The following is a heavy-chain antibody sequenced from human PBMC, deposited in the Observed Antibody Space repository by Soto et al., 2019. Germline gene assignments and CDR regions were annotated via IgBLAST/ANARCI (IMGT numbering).Heavy chain of an antibody. V-gene: IGHV3-30*18. CDR3: ANGYCSGGSCYGGDDN. J-gene: IGHJ4*02. Sequence: QVQLVESGGGVVQPGRSLRLSCAASRFTFSSYDMHWVRQAPGKGLVWVAVISFDGSNKYYADSVKSRFTISRDNSKNTLYLQMNSLRAEDTAVYYCANGYCSGGSCYGGDDNWGQGTLVTVSS. D-gene: IGHD2-15*01. CDR2: ISFDGSNK. CDR1: RFTFSSYD.